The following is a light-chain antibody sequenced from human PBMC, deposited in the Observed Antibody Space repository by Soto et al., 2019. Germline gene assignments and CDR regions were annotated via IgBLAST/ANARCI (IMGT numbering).Light chain of an antibody. J-gene: IGLJ1*01. CDR2: EVT. CDR1: SSDVGAYNY. CDR3: TSYTRSSTYV. V-gene: IGLV2-14*01. Sequence: QSALTQPASVSASPGQSITISCTGTSSDVGAYNYDSWYQQHPGKAPKLMIYEVTNRPSGVSNRFSGSKSGNTASLTISGLQAEDEAHYYCTSYTRSSTYVFGTGTKLTVL.